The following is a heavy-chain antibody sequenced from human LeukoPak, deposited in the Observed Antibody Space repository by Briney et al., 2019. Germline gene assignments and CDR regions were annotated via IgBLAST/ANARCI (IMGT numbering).Heavy chain of an antibody. Sequence: ASVKVSCKASGYTFTGYYMHWVRQAPGQGLEWMGWINPNSGGTNYAQKFQGRVTMTRDTSISTAYMELSRLRSDDTAVYYRAREPLDYDTLTGYIDYWGQGTLVTVSS. CDR1: GYTFTGYY. V-gene: IGHV1-2*02. D-gene: IGHD3-9*01. CDR3: AREPLDYDTLTGYIDY. CDR2: INPNSGGT. J-gene: IGHJ4*02.